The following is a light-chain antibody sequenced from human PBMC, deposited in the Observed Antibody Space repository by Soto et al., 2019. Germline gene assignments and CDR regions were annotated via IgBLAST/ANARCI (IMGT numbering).Light chain of an antibody. CDR1: SSDVGSYNL. V-gene: IGLV2-14*02. CDR2: EGS. CDR3: CSYTSDLTPYV. Sequence: QSALTQPASVSGSPGQSITISCTGTSSDVGSYNLVSWYQQHPGKAPKLMIYEGSKRPSGVSNRFSGSKSGNVASLTISGLQADDEADYYCCSYTSDLTPYVFGTGTKLTVL. J-gene: IGLJ1*01.